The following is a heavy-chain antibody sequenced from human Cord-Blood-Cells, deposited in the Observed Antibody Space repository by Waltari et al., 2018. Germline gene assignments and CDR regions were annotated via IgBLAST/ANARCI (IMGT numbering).Heavy chain of an antibody. D-gene: IGHD3-10*01. Sequence: EVQLVESGGGLVQPGGSLRLSCAASGFTFSSYWMSWVRQAPGKGLEWVANIKQDGSEKYYVDSVKGRFTISRDNAKNSLYLQMNSLRAEDTAVYYCARKYYYGSGSYYYFDYWGQGTLVTVSS. CDR3: ARKYYYGSGSYYYFDY. J-gene: IGHJ4*02. V-gene: IGHV3-7*01. CDR2: IKQDGSEK. CDR1: GFTFSSYW.